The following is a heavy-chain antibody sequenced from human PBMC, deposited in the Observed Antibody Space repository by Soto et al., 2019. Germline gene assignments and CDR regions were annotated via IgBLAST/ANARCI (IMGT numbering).Heavy chain of an antibody. D-gene: IGHD2-8*01. CDR3: ATDLGYCTNGVCYGAFDI. CDR2: FDPEDGET. Sequence: GASVKVSCKVSGYTLTEFSMHWVRQAPGKGLEWMGGFDPEDGETIYAQKFQGRVTMTEDTSTDTAYMELSSLRSEDTAVYYCATDLGYCTNGVCYGAFDIWGQGTMVTVSS. CDR1: GYTLTEFS. V-gene: IGHV1-24*01. J-gene: IGHJ3*02.